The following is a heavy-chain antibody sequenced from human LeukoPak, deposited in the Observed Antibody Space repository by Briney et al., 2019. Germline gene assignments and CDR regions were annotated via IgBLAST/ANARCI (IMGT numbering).Heavy chain of an antibody. CDR1: GFTFSSYE. J-gene: IGHJ4*02. CDR3: ARGIQPDY. V-gene: IGHV3-48*03. Sequence: GGSLRLSCAASGFTFSSYEMNWVRQAPGKGLEWISYIVSSDSRIYYADSVKGRFTISRDNAKNSLYLQMNSLRAEDTAVYYCARGIQPDYWGQGTLVTVSS. CDR2: IVSSDSRI. D-gene: IGHD5-18*01.